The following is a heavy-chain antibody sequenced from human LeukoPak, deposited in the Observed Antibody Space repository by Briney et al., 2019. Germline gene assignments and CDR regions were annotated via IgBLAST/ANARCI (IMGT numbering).Heavy chain of an antibody. CDR2: IYPGDSDT. CDR3: ARRGVRYYDSSGYLNYFDY. Sequence: GESLKISCKGSGYSFTSYWIGWVRQMPGKGLEWVGIIYPGDSDTRYSPSFQGQVTISADKSISTAYLQWSSLKASDTAMYYCARRGVRYYDSSGYLNYFDYWGQGTLVTVSS. CDR1: GYSFTSYW. D-gene: IGHD3-22*01. J-gene: IGHJ4*02. V-gene: IGHV5-51*01.